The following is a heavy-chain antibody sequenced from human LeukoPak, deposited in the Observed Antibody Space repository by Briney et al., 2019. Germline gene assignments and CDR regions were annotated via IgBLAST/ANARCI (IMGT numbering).Heavy chain of an antibody. J-gene: IGHJ4*02. V-gene: IGHV3-64*01. CDR3: ARGSGMWYSYGFFDY. CDR2: ISSNGGST. Sequence: GGSLRLSCAASGFTFSSYAMHWVRQAPGKGLEYVSAISSNGGSTYYANSVKGRFTISRDNSKNTLYLQMGSLRAEDMAVYYCARGSGMWYSYGFFDYWGQGTLVIVSS. D-gene: IGHD5-18*01. CDR1: GFTFSSYA.